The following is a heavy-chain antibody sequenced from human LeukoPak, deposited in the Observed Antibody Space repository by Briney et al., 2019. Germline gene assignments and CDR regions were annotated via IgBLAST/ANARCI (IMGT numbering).Heavy chain of an antibody. Sequence: SETLSLTCAVYGGSFSGYYWSWIRQAPGKGLEWTGEINHSGSTNYNPSLKSRVTISVDTSKNQFSLKLSSVTAADTAVYYCARGPQAHSSRAFDIWGQGTMVTVSS. CDR3: ARGPQAHSSRAFDI. D-gene: IGHD6-13*01. J-gene: IGHJ3*02. CDR1: GGSFSGYY. CDR2: INHSGST. V-gene: IGHV4-34*01.